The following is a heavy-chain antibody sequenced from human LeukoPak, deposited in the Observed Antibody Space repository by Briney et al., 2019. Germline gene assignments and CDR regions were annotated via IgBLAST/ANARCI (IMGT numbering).Heavy chain of an antibody. V-gene: IGHV4-30-4*01. D-gene: IGHD3-3*01. Sequence: SETLSLTCTVSAGSITSHDYYWSWLRQAPGKGLEWIGYTHNSGSTFYNPSLKSRFTISVDTSKNQFSLKVRSVTAADTAVYYCAREGHDFWSGSRGWFDPWGQGTLVTVSS. CDR1: AGSITSHDYY. CDR3: AREGHDFWSGSRGWFDP. CDR2: THNSGST. J-gene: IGHJ5*02.